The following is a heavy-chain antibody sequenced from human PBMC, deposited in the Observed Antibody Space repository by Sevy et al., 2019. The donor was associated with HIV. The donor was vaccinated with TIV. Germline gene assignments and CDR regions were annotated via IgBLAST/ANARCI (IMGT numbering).Heavy chain of an antibody. V-gene: IGHV1-24*01. D-gene: IGHD3-22*01. Sequence: ASVKVSCKVSGCTLTELSMHWVRQAPGKGLEWMGGFDPEDGETIYAQKFQGRVTMTEDTSTDTAYMELSSLRSEDTAVYYCASYEGGHYYDSSGPYYYYGMDVWGQGTTVSVSS. CDR1: GCTLTELS. CDR2: FDPEDGET. CDR3: ASYEGGHYYDSSGPYYYYGMDV. J-gene: IGHJ6*02.